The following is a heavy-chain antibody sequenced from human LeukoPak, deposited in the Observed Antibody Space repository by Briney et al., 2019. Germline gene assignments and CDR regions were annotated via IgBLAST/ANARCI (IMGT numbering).Heavy chain of an antibody. CDR1: VTSMRDY. D-gene: IGHD3-3*01. Sequence: SSDTLSLTCTLSVTSMRDYWAWVRQSAGGRLEWIGRFFATTGATTYNPSFRGPVTLSSETSQSQYLLTLTSVTAADTAVYYCAGDRLLRNFDFSHDYWGQGTLVTVSS. CDR3: AGDRLLRNFDFSHDY. J-gene: IGHJ4*02. CDR2: FFATTGAT. V-gene: IGHV4-4*07.